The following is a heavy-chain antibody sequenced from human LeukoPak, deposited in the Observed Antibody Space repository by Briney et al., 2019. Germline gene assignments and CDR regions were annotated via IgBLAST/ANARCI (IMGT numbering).Heavy chain of an antibody. V-gene: IGHV3-48*01. CDR3: ARVVQSSSGRKFDY. D-gene: IGHD6-19*01. CDR1: GFTLSSYS. CDR2: ITGSSSTI. Sequence: GGSLRLSCAASGFTLSSYSMNWVRQAPGKGLEWVSYITGSSSTIYYADSVKGRFTISRDNAENSLYLQMNSLRAEDTAVYYCARVVQSSSGRKFDYWGQGTLVTVSS. J-gene: IGHJ4*02.